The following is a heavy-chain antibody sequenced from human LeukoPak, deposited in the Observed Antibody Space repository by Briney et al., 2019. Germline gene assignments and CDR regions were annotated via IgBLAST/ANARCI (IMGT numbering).Heavy chain of an antibody. Sequence: SETLSLTCTVSGGSISSYYWSWIRQPPGKGLQWIGSIYYSGTTNYNASLKSRLTISVDTSKHQFSLKLRSVTAADTAVYYCARGGDSSGPNDYWGQGTLVTLSS. V-gene: IGHV4-59*01. CDR3: ARGGDSSGPNDY. D-gene: IGHD3-22*01. J-gene: IGHJ4*02. CDR1: GGSISSYY. CDR2: IYYSGTT.